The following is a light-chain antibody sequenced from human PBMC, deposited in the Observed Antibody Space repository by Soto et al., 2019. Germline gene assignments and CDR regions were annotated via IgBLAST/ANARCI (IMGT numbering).Light chain of an antibody. J-gene: IGKJ2*01. CDR3: QQYNSYPYT. CDR1: QIITDW. Sequence: DIRMTQSPSTLAAFVGDRVTIAGQASQIITDWLAWYQQKPGEAPKFLIYRASYLESGVPSRFSGSGSGRVFTLTINSLQPDDFATYYCQQYNSYPYTFGQGTPLEIK. CDR2: RAS. V-gene: IGKV1-5*03.